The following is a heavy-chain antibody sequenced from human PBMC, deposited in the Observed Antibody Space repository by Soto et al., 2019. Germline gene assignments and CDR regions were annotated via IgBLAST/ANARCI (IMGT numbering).Heavy chain of an antibody. CDR1: GFTLSGSV. Sequence: EVQLVESGGGLVQPGGSLKLSCAASGFTLSGSVIYWVRQASGKGLEWVGRIRSRSNGYATAYAASVRGRFTISRDDSKNTAYLQMDSLKTEDTAVYYCTRPAYSNYDSDYWGQGTLVTVSS. D-gene: IGHD5-12*01. CDR2: IRSRSNGYAT. CDR3: TRPAYSNYDSDY. J-gene: IGHJ4*02. V-gene: IGHV3-73*02.